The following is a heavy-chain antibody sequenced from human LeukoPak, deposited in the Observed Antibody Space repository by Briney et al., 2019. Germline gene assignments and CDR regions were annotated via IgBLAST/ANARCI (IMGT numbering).Heavy chain of an antibody. CDR1: GSTFSSYS. CDR3: ARTALFGGRLTTPGLDY. CDR2: ISTSGIYI. D-gene: IGHD3-16*01. V-gene: IGHV3-21*01. J-gene: IGHJ4*02. Sequence: GGSLRLSCAASGSTFSSYSMNWVRQAPGKGLEWVSSISTSGIYIYYADSLKGRFTISRDNAKNSLYLQMNSLRAEDTAVCYCARTALFGGRLTTPGLDYWGQGTLVTVSS.